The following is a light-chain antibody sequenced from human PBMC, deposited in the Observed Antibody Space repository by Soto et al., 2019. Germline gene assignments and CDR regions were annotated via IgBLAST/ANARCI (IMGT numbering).Light chain of an antibody. CDR2: EVS. Sequence: QSALTQPPSASGSPGQSVTISCTGSSSDVGANNYVSWYQQHPGKAPKLMIYEVSKRPSGVPDRFSGSKSGNTASLTVSGLQDEDEADYYCSSFAGSKVFGGGTKLTVL. CDR3: SSFAGSKV. J-gene: IGLJ2*01. V-gene: IGLV2-8*01. CDR1: SSDVGANNY.